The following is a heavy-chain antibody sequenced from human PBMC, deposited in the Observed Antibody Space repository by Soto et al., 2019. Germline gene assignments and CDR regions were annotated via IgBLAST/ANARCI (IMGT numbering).Heavy chain of an antibody. D-gene: IGHD1-26*01. Sequence: QVQLVQSGAEVKKPGSSVKVSCKASGGTFSSYSINWVRQAPGQGLEWMGEIIPIFGTANYAQKFQGRVTIAADESTSTAYMELSSLRSEDTAVYYCARDGGRHSGGIDSWGQGTLVTVSS. J-gene: IGHJ4*02. CDR1: GGTFSSYS. CDR2: IIPIFGTA. CDR3: ARDGGRHSGGIDS. V-gene: IGHV1-69*01.